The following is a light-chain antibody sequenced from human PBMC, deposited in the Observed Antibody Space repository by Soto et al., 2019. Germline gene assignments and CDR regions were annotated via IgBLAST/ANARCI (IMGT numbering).Light chain of an antibody. J-gene: IGKJ1*01. CDR1: QNIRSR. V-gene: IGKV1-5*01. CDR2: DAS. CDR3: QQYHSYWT. Sequence: DYQMPLVPSTLPASVGARVDITFRASQNIRSRLAWFQQKPGKAPKLLIYDASSLESGVPQRFIGSGSVTGFTLTISSLQTDYFSTYYCQQYHSYWTFGKGTKVEIK.